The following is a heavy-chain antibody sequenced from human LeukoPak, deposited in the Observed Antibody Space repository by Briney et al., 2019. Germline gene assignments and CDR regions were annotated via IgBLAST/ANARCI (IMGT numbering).Heavy chain of an antibody. Sequence: SVKVSCKASVCTSSSYAISWVRQAPGQGLEWMGGIIPIFGTANYAQKFQGRVTITADESTSTAYMELSSLRSEDTAVYYCASRVDRGGDSYYYGMDVWGQGTTVTVSS. D-gene: IGHD2-21*01. CDR2: IIPIFGTA. V-gene: IGHV1-69*13. CDR1: VCTSSSYA. J-gene: IGHJ6*02. CDR3: ASRVDRGGDSYYYGMDV.